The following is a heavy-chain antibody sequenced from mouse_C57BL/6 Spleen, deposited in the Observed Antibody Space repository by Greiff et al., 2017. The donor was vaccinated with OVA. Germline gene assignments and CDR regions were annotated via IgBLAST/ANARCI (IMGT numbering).Heavy chain of an antibody. CDR2: IHPSDSDT. Sequence: QVQLQQPGAELVKPGASVKVSCKASGFTFTSYWMHWVKQRPGQGLEWIGRIHPSDSDTNYNQKFKGKATLTVDKYSSTAYIQLSRLTSENSAVYYCEILATGGYIDDWGTGTTVTVSS. J-gene: IGHJ1*03. D-gene: IGHD1-2*01. CDR1: GFTFTSYW. V-gene: IGHV1-74*01. CDR3: EILATGGYIDD.